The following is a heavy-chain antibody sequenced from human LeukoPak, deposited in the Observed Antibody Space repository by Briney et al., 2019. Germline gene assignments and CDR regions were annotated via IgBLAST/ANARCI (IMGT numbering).Heavy chain of an antibody. CDR3: ARDWGEVVTAIPGGWFDP. CDR1: GGTFSSYA. J-gene: IGHJ5*02. CDR2: IIPIFGIA. V-gene: IGHV1-69*04. D-gene: IGHD2-21*02. Sequence: SVKVSCKASGGTFSSYAISWVRQAPGQGLEWMGRIIPIFGIANYAQKFQGRVTITADKSTSTAYMELSSLRSEDTAVYYCARDWGEVVTAIPGGWFDPWGQGTLDTVSS.